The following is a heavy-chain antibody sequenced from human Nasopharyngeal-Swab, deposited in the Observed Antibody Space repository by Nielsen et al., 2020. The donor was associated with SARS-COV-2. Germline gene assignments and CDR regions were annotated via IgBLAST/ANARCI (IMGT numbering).Heavy chain of an antibody. CDR2: ITAGNGNT. CDR3: VRDDGSSWLLDK. V-gene: IGHV1-3*01. Sequence: ASVKVSCKASGYPLINQAMHWVRQAPGQRLEWMGWITAGNGNTQYSQKFHDRLTLTSDTSANTAYMDLSSLRSEDTAVYYCVRDDGSSWLLDKWGQGTLVTVPS. D-gene: IGHD6-13*01. CDR1: GYPLINQA. J-gene: IGHJ4*02.